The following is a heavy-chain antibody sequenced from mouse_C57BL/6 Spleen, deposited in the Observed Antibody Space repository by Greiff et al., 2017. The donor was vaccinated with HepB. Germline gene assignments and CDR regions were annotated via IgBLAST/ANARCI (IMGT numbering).Heavy chain of an antibody. CDR2: IYPGDGDT. CDR1: GYAFSSYW. CDR3: ARTGYGYAMDY. Sequence: QVQLKESGAELVKPGASVKISCKASGYAFSSYWMNWVKQRPGKGLEWIGQIYPGDGDTNYNGKFKGKATLTADKSSSTAYMQLSSLTSEDSAVYFCARTGYGYAMDYWGQGTSVTVSS. V-gene: IGHV1-80*01. J-gene: IGHJ4*01. D-gene: IGHD2-2*01.